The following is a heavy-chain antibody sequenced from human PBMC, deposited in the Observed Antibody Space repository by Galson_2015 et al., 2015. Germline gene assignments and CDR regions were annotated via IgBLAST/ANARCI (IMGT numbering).Heavy chain of an antibody. D-gene: IGHD6-19*01. Sequence: TLSLTCTVSGDPIRKDMFYWHWIRQPPGKGLEWIGRVYATGATIANAALESRVTISVDTSKNQFFLRLTSMTAADTAMYYCARERSSGRGNWFDPGGQGTLVIVSS. CDR3: ARERSSGRGNWFDP. J-gene: IGHJ5*02. CDR1: GDPIRKDMFY. CDR2: VYATGAT. V-gene: IGHV4-61*02.